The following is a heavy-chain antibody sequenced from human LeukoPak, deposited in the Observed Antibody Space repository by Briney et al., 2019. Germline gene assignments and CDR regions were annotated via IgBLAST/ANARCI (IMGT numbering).Heavy chain of an antibody. V-gene: IGHV4-31*03. J-gene: IGHJ3*02. CDR1: GGSISSGGYY. Sequence: SETLSLTCTVSGGSISSGGYYWSWIRQHPGKGLEWIGYIYYSGSTYYNPSLKSRVTISVDTSKNQFSLKLSSVTAADTAVYYCAGGSGWLDAFDIWGQGTMVTVSS. CDR3: AGGSGWLDAFDI. D-gene: IGHD6-19*01. CDR2: IYYSGST.